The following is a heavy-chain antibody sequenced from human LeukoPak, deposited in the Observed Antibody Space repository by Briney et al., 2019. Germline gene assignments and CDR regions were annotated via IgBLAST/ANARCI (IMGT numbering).Heavy chain of an antibody. V-gene: IGHV1-2*02. CDR2: INPNSGGT. CDR3: AREMLTIARLYYYGMDV. Sequence: ASVKVSCKASGYTFTGYYMHWVRQAPGQGLEWMGWINPNSGGTNYAQKLQGRVTMTRDTSISTAYMELSRLRSDDTAVYYCAREMLTIARLYYYGMDVWGQGTTVTVSS. CDR1: GYTFTGYY. D-gene: IGHD1-1*01. J-gene: IGHJ6*02.